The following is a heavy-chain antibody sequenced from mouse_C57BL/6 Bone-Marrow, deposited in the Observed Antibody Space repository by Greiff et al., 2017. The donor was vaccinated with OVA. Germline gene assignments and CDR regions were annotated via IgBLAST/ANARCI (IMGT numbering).Heavy chain of an antibody. Sequence: QVQLQQSGAELVRPGPSVKVSCKASGYAFTNYLIEWVKQRPGQGLEWIGVINPGSGGTNYNEKFKGKATLTADKSSSTAYMQLSSLTSEDSAVYFCARPGWYFDVWGTGTTVTVSS. J-gene: IGHJ1*03. CDR3: ARPGWYFDV. CDR1: GYAFTNYL. CDR2: INPGSGGT. V-gene: IGHV1-54*01.